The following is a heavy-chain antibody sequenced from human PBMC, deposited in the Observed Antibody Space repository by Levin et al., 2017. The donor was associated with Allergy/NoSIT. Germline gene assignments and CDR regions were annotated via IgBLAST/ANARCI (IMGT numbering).Heavy chain of an antibody. J-gene: IGHJ2*01. CDR2: INHSGST. D-gene: IGHD2-15*01. CDR3: ARFLWTKSGLYWYFDL. V-gene: IGHV4-34*01. Sequence: SCAVYGGSFSGYYWSWIRQPPGKGLEWIGEINHSGSTNYNPSLKSRVTISVDTSKNQFSLKLSSVTAADTAVYYCARFLWTKSGLYWYFDLWGRGTLVTVSS. CDR1: GGSFSGYY.